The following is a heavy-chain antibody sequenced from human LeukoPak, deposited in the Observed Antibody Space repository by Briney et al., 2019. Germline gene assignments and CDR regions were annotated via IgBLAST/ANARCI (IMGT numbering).Heavy chain of an antibody. CDR3: ARGGMVRGVDY. CDR2: IYYSGST. Sequence: PSQTLSLTCTVSGGSISSGGYYWRWIRQHPGKGLEWIGYIYYSGSTYYDPSLKSRVTISVDTSKNQFSLKLSSVTAADTAVYYCARGGMVRGVDYWGQGTLVTVSS. D-gene: IGHD3-10*01. V-gene: IGHV4-31*03. J-gene: IGHJ4*02. CDR1: GGSISSGGYY.